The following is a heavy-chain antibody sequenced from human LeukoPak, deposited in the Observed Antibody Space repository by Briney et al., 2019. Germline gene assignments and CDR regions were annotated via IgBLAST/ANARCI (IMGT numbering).Heavy chain of an antibody. D-gene: IGHD4-23*01. V-gene: IGHV1-69*13. J-gene: IGHJ4*02. CDR2: IIPIFGTA. CDR3: ARGWIAETTVVTPYNY. Sequence: SVKVSCKASGGTFSNYAVNWVRQAPGQGLEWMGGIIPIFGTAHYAQKFQGRVTITADESTSTAYMEVNSLRSEDTAMYYCARGWIAETTVVTPYNYWGQGTLVTVSS. CDR1: GGTFSNYA.